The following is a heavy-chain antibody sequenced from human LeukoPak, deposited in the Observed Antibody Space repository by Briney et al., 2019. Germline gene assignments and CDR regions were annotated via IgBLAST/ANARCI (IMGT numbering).Heavy chain of an antibody. CDR2: IYPPDSDV. J-gene: IGHJ5*02. Sequence: GESLNISCKASGYSFISYWIGWVRQMPGKGLEWMGVIYPPDSDVRYSPSFQGQVIISADTSTSTAYLQWSSLKASDTAMYYCARRRGSLGPRGWFDPWGQGTLVTVSS. CDR3: ARRRGSLGPRGWFDP. D-gene: IGHD2-15*01. CDR1: GYSFISYW. V-gene: IGHV5-51*01.